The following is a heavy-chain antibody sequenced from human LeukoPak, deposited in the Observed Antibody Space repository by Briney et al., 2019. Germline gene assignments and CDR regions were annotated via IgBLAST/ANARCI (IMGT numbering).Heavy chain of an antibody. CDR2: ISSSSSYI. J-gene: IGHJ3*02. CDR1: GFTFSSYS. D-gene: IGHD2-15*01. CDR3: ARRYCSGGSCYVQDAFDI. V-gene: IGHV3-21*01. Sequence: PGGSLRLSCAASGFTFSSYSMNWVRQAPGKGLEWVSSISSSSSYIYYADSVKGRFTISRDNVKNSLDLQMNSLRAGDTSVYYCARRYCSGGSCYVQDAFDIWGQGTMVTVSS.